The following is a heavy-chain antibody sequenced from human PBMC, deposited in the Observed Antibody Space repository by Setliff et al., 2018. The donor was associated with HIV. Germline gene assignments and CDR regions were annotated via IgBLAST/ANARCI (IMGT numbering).Heavy chain of an antibody. J-gene: IGHJ6*03. CDR2: IYTSGST. V-gene: IGHV4-61*09. CDR3: AREVYYYYYYMDI. Sequence: SETLSLTCTVSGGSISSGSYYRSWIRQPAGKGLEWIGHIYTSGSTNYNPSLKSRVTISVDTSKNQFSLKLSSVTAADTAVYYCAREVYYYYYYMDIWGKGTTVTVSS. CDR1: GGSISSGSYY.